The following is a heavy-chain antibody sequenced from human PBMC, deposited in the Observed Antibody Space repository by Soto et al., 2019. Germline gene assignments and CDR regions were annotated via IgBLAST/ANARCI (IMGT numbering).Heavy chain of an antibody. D-gene: IGHD3-22*01. V-gene: IGHV3-15*07. Sequence: GGSLRLSCAASGFTFTNAWMNWVRQAPGKGLEWVGRIKSKTDGGTTDYAAPVKGRFTISREDSRNTLYLQVNSLKTDDTAVYYCTTSIGVAPPGLDYWGQGTLVTVSS. CDR3: TTSIGVAPPGLDY. CDR2: IKSKTDGGTT. CDR1: GFTFTNAW. J-gene: IGHJ4*02.